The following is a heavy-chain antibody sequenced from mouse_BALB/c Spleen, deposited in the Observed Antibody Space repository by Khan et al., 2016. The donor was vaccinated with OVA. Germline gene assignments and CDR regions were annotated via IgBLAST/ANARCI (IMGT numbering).Heavy chain of an antibody. CDR1: GFTFSTYG. CDR2: INSDGYYT. J-gene: IGHJ3*01. Sequence: DVMLVESGGDLMKPGGSLKLSCAASGFTFSTYGMSWVRQTPDKRLEWVATINSDGYYTYYPDSVQGRFTISRNNAKNTLYLQMSSLKSEDTAMYYCASHLTGSFAYWGQGTLVTVSA. V-gene: IGHV5-6*02. CDR3: ASHLTGSFAY. D-gene: IGHD4-1*01.